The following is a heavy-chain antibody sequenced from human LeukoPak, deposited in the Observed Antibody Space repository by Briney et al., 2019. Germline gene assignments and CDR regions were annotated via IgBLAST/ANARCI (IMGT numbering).Heavy chain of an antibody. CDR2: IYHSGST. D-gene: IGHD5-24*01. J-gene: IGHJ4*02. CDR1: GGSISSGGYS. CDR3: ARHRKRWLQLSHFDY. Sequence: PSETLSLTCAVSGGSISSGGYSWSWIRQPPGKGLEWIGYIYHSGSTYYNPSLKSRVTISVDTSKNQFSLKLSSVTAADTAVYYCARHRKRWLQLSHFDYWGQGTLVTVSS. V-gene: IGHV4-30-2*03.